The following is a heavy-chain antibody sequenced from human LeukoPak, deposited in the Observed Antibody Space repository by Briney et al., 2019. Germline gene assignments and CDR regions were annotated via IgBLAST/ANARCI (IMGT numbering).Heavy chain of an antibody. D-gene: IGHD1-7*01. Sequence: GASVKVSCKASVYTFISYRISWVRQAPGQGLEWMGWISAYNGNTNYAQKLQGRVTMTTDTSTSTAYMELRSLRSEDTAVYYCARETGSTSGYYYYMDVWGKGTTVTVSS. CDR2: ISAYNGNT. CDR3: ARETGSTSGYYYYMDV. CDR1: VYTFISYR. J-gene: IGHJ6*03. V-gene: IGHV1-18*01.